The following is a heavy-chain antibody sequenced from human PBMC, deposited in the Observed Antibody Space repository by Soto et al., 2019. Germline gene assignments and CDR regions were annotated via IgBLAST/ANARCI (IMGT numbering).Heavy chain of an antibody. J-gene: IGHJ4*02. D-gene: IGHD5-18*01. CDR3: GRARSAAMVTSDY. V-gene: IGHV1-18*01. CDR1: GYSFSDYG. Sequence: QVQLVQSGPEVKKPGASVKVSCKASGYSFSDYGVTWVRQSPGQGLQWMGWISAYNDDRNYAQNFQDRITMATDTSTGTAYLELRSLRSDDTAVFFCGRARSAAMVTSDYWGQGTLVTVSS. CDR2: ISAYNDDR.